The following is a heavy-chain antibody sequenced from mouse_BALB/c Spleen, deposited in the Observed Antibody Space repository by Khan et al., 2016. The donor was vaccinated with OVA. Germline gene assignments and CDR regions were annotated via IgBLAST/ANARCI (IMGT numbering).Heavy chain of an antibody. CDR1: GYTFTSYT. V-gene: IGHV1-4*01. Sequence: QVRLQQSGAELARPGASVKMSCKASGYTFTSYTIHWIKKRPGQGLEWIGYINPSNGYTNYNQKFKDKATLTTDKSSTTAYLQLSSLTSGDSAVYNCVRDGAYHRNDGWFAYWGQGTLVTVSA. CDR2: INPSNGYT. D-gene: IGHD2-14*01. CDR3: VRDGAYHRNDGWFAY. J-gene: IGHJ3*01.